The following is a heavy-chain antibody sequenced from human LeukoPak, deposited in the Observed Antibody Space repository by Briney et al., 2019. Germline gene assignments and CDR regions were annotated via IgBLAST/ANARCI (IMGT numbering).Heavy chain of an antibody. CDR3: ARAGVGYYYGPGSSPPGMDV. D-gene: IGHD3-10*01. Sequence: PSETLSLTCTVSGDSIGSYYWSWIRQPPGKGLDWIGYIYNSGSTNYNPSLKSRVTISVDTSKNQFSLKLSSVTAADTAVYYCARAGVGYYYGPGSSPPGMDVWGQGTTVTVSS. J-gene: IGHJ6*02. CDR1: GDSIGSYY. CDR2: IYNSGST. V-gene: IGHV4-59*01.